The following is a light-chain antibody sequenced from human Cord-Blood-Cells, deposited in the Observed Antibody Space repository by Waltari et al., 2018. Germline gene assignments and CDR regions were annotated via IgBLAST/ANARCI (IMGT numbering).Light chain of an antibody. CDR2: WAS. CDR1: LSVLYSSNNKNY. V-gene: IGKV4-1*01. J-gene: IGKJ3*01. Sequence: DIVMTQSPDSLSVSLGERATINCKSSLSVLYSSNNKNYLAWYQQKPGQPPKLLIYWASTREAGVPDRFSGSESGTDFTLAISSLLAEDVSVYYCQQYYSTPFTFGPGTKVDIK. CDR3: QQYYSTPFT.